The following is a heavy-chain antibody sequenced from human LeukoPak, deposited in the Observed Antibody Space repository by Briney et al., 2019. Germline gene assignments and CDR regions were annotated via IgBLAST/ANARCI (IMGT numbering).Heavy chain of an antibody. D-gene: IGHD3-3*01. CDR2: IYYSGNT. Sequence: KASETLSLTCSVSGGSIRSTTYYWGWIRQPPGKGLEWIGSIYYSGNTYYSPSLMSRVTISVDTSKNQFSLKLSSVTAADTAVYYCARGMQRPEITIFGVVIIGGPHAFDIWGQGTMVTVSS. CDR1: GGSIRSTTYY. V-gene: IGHV4-39*07. CDR3: ARGMQRPEITIFGVVIIGGPHAFDI. J-gene: IGHJ3*02.